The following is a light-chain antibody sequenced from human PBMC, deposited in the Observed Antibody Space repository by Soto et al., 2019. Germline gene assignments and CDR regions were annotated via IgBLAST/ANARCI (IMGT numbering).Light chain of an antibody. V-gene: IGLV2-11*01. Sequence: QSVLTQPLSVSGSPGQSVTTSCTGTSSDVGAYNYVSWYQQHPGKAPILVISDVRKRPSGVPDRFSGSKSGNTASLTISGLQSEDEADYSRCSYEGRFLKVFGTGTKGTVL. J-gene: IGLJ1*01. CDR1: SSDVGAYNY. CDR3: CSYEGRFLKV. CDR2: DVR.